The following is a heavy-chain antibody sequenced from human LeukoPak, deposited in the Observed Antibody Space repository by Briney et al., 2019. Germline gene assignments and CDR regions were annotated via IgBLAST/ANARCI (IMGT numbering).Heavy chain of an antibody. CDR2: INSDGSST. V-gene: IGHV3-74*01. CDR3: ARDPVPSLPQQIDY. J-gene: IGHJ4*02. Sequence: GGSLRLSCAASGFTFSSYWMHWLRQAPGKGLVWVSHINSDGSSTSYADSVKGRFTISRDNAKNTLYLQMNSLRAEDTAVYYCARDPVPSLPQQIDYWGQGTLVTVSS. D-gene: IGHD2-2*01. CDR1: GFTFSSYW.